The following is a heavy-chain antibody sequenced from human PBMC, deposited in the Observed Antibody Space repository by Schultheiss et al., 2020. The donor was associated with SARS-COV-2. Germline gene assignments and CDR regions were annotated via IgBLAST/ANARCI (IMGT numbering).Heavy chain of an antibody. J-gene: IGHJ4*02. Sequence: GGSLRLSCAASGFTFSDYYMSWIRQAPGKGLEWVSYISSSGSTIYYADSVKGRFTISRDNAKNSLYLQMTSLRAEDTALYYCVKDLGYDSSGYYVFDYWGQGTLVTVSS. CDR2: ISSSGSTI. CDR3: VKDLGYDSSGYYVFDY. CDR1: GFTFSDYY. V-gene: IGHV3-11*04. D-gene: IGHD3-22*01.